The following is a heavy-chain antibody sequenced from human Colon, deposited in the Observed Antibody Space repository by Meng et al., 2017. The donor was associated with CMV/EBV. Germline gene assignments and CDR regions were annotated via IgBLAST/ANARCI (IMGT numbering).Heavy chain of an antibody. J-gene: IGHJ3*01. Sequence: ASVKVSCKASGYTFTDHYIQWVRQAPGQGLEWMGWINSNSGGTTYEPNFHGRVTLTRDTSISTVYTEVTRLTSGDTAMYYCARADSDSSGYYGPDFWGQGTMVTVSS. CDR1: GYTFTDHY. V-gene: IGHV1-2*02. CDR2: INSNSGGT. D-gene: IGHD6-19*01. CDR3: ARADSDSSGYYGPDF.